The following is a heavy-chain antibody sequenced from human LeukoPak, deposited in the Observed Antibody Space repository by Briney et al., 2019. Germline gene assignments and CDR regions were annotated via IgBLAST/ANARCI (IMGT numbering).Heavy chain of an antibody. Sequence: PSETLSLTCTVSGDSISSSRFYCAWLRQPPGKGLEWFGSILYSGRTFYNPSLKSRVTISVDTSKNQFSPRLGSVTASDTAVYYCARRDVGATIDYWGQGILVTVSS. CDR1: GDSISSSRFY. CDR3: ARRDVGATIDY. V-gene: IGHV4-39*01. J-gene: IGHJ4*02. CDR2: ILYSGRT. D-gene: IGHD1-26*01.